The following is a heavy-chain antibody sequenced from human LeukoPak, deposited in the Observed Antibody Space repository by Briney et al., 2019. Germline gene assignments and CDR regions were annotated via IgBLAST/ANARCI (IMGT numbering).Heavy chain of an antibody. V-gene: IGHV3-30*04. CDR1: GFTFSVYA. CDR3: TRDGVAYCSGGSCYPFDY. J-gene: IGHJ4*02. D-gene: IGHD2-15*01. CDR2: ISYDGTNK. Sequence: GGSLRLSCAASGFTFSVYAMHWVRQAPGKGLEWVAVISYDGTNKYYADSVKGRFTISRDNSNNTLYLHMNSLRNEDTAVYYCTRDGVAYCSGGSCYPFDYWGQGTLVTVSS.